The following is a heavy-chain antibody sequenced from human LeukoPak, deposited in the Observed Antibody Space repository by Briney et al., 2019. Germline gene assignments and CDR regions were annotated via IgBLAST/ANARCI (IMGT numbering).Heavy chain of an antibody. D-gene: IGHD3-10*01. V-gene: IGHV4-39*07. Sequence: SETLSLTCTVSGDSISSSSYYWGWIRQPPGKGLEWIGSIYYSGSTYYNPSLKSRVTMSVDTSKNQFSLKLSSVTAADTAVYYCVRDQVERFGRYDGYYYYMDVWGKGTTVTISS. CDR3: VRDQVERFGRYDGYYYYMDV. CDR1: GDSISSSSYY. CDR2: IYYSGST. J-gene: IGHJ6*03.